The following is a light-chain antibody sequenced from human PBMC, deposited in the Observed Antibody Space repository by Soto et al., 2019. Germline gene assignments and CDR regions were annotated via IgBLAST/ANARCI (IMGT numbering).Light chain of an antibody. Sequence: EIVLTQSPATLSLSPGERATLSCRASQSVINYLAWYQQKPGQAPRLLIYDTSNRATAIPARFSGSGSGTDFTLTISSLEPEDFAVYYCQQRANSPLTFGGGTKVEIK. CDR2: DTS. CDR1: QSVINY. CDR3: QQRANSPLT. J-gene: IGKJ4*01. V-gene: IGKV3-11*01.